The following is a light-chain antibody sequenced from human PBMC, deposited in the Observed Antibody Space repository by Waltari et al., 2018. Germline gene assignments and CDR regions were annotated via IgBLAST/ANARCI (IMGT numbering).Light chain of an antibody. CDR3: QQSYSTPYT. J-gene: IGKJ2*01. V-gene: IGKV1-39*01. Sequence: DIQMIQSPSSLSASVGYTVTITCRASQSIGSNLNWYQQKPGKAPNLLIYAASSLHSGVPSRFSGSGSGTDFTLTISSLQPEDFATYYCQQSYSTPYTFGQGTKLEIK. CDR1: QSIGSN. CDR2: AAS.